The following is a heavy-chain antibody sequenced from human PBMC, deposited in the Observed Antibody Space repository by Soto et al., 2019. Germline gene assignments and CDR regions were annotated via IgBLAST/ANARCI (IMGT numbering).Heavy chain of an antibody. CDR3: ARERGSGYDSAFDI. V-gene: IGHV3-66*01. D-gene: IGHD5-12*01. J-gene: IGHJ3*02. CDR2: IYSGGST. CDR1: GFPVSSNY. Sequence: GGSLRLSCAASGFPVSSNYMSWVRQAPGKGLEWVSVIYSGGSTYYADSVKGRFTISRDNSKNTLYLQMNSLRAEDTAVYYCARERGSGYDSAFDIWGQGTVVTVSS.